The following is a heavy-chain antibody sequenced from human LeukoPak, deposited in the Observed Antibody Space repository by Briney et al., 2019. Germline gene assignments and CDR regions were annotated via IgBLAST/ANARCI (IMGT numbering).Heavy chain of an antibody. CDR1: GGSISSGSYY. V-gene: IGHV4-61*02. CDR3: TRGGFLVQNHFDP. Sequence: PSETLSLTCTVSGGSISSGSYYWGWIRQPAGKGLEWIGRIHRSGSTAYNPSVKSRFTISVDTSKNQFSLKLNSVTAADTAVYYCTRGGFLVQNHFDPWGQGTLVTVSS. J-gene: IGHJ5*02. D-gene: IGHD3-3*01. CDR2: IHRSGST.